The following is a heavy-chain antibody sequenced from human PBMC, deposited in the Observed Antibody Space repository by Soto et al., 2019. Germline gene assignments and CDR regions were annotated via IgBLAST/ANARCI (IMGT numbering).Heavy chain of an antibody. J-gene: IGHJ4*02. CDR3: ARDKGRSPLDY. V-gene: IGHV3-48*01. CDR2: ISSSSTI. D-gene: IGHD2-15*01. CDR1: GFTFSSYS. Sequence: EVQLVESGGGLVQPGGSLRLSCAASGFTFSSYSMNWVRQAPGKGLEWVSYISSSSTIYYPDSVKGRFTISRDNAKNSLYLQMNSLRAEDTAVYYCARDKGRSPLDYWGQGTLVTVSS.